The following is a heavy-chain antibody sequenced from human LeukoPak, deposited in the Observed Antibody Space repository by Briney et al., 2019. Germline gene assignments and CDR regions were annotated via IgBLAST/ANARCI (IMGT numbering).Heavy chain of an antibody. CDR2: IIPIFGTA. V-gene: IGHV1-69*13. D-gene: IGHD4-23*01. CDR3: ATREPYGGNSAEYFQH. Sequence: ASVKVSCKASGGTFSSYAISWVRQAPGQGLEWMGGIIPIFGTANYAQKFQGRVTITADESTSTAYMELSSLRSEDTAVYYCATREPYGGNSAEYFQHWGQGTLVTVSS. CDR1: GGTFSSYA. J-gene: IGHJ1*01.